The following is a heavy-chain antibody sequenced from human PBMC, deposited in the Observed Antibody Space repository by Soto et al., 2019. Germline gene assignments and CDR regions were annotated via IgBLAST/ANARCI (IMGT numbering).Heavy chain of an antibody. V-gene: IGHV1-24*01. CDR3: ATVYPGDSGSYLIATVPTWFDP. D-gene: IGHD3-10*01. CDR2: FDPEDGET. Sequence: QVQLVQSGAEVKKPGASVKVSCKVSGYTLTELSMHWVRQAPGKGLEWMGGFDPEDGETIYAQKFQGRVTMTEDTSTDTAYMELSSLRSEDTAVYYCATVYPGDSGSYLIATVPTWFDPWGQGTLVTVSS. CDR1: GYTLTELS. J-gene: IGHJ5*02.